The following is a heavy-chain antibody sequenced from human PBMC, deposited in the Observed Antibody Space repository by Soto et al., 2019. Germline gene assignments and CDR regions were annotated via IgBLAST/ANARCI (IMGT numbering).Heavy chain of an antibody. V-gene: IGHV3-48*02. Sequence: EVQLVESGGGLVQPGGSLRLSCAASGFTFSSYSMNWVRQAPGKGLEWVSDSSSSSSTIYYADSVKGRFTISIDNAKNSLYLQMNSLRDEDTAVYYCAREGGNLNWFDPWGQGTLVTVSS. D-gene: IGHD1-26*01. CDR1: GFTFSSYS. CDR3: AREGGNLNWFDP. CDR2: SSSSSSTI. J-gene: IGHJ5*02.